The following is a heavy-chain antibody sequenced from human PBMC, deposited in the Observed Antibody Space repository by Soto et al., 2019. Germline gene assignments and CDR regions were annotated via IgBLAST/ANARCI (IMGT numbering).Heavy chain of an antibody. CDR1: GYSFLSYY. CDR2: INPRGGST. V-gene: IGHV1-46*01. CDR3: ARGTAVGEPGALTYYFGMDV. Sequence: QVQLVKSGAEVKTPGASVQVSCRASGYSFLSYYIHWVRQAPGHGLEWMGIINPRGGSTWYAQNFQCKFTMTRDTSTTTIYMEMDNLRAEDTAVYYCARGTAVGEPGALTYYFGMDVWGQGTTVIVSS. D-gene: IGHD1-26*01. J-gene: IGHJ6*02.